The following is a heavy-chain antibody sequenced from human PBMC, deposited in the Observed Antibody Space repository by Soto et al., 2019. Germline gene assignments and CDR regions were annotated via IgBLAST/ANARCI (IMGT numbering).Heavy chain of an antibody. Sequence: ASVKVSCKASGYTFTSYGISWVRQAPGQGLEWMGWISAYNGNTNYAQKLQGRVTMTTDTSTSTAYMELRSLRSDDTAVYYCARARITMVRGVIITLDYYYYGMDVWGQGTTVTVSS. D-gene: IGHD3-10*01. V-gene: IGHV1-18*01. CDR2: ISAYNGNT. J-gene: IGHJ6*02. CDR3: ARARITMVRGVIITLDYYYYGMDV. CDR1: GYTFTSYG.